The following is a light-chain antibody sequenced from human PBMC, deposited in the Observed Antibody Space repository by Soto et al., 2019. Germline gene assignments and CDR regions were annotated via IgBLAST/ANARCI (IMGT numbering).Light chain of an antibody. CDR2: LGS. CDR1: QSLLHSNGYNY. CDR3: MQPLQTPRT. V-gene: IGKV2-28*01. J-gene: IGKJ1*01. Sequence: DIVMTQSPLSLPVTPGEPASISCRSSQSLLHSNGYNYLDWYLQKPGQSPQLLIYLGSNRSSGVPDRFSGSGSGTDFTLKISRVEAEDVGVYYRMQPLQTPRTFGQGTKVEIK.